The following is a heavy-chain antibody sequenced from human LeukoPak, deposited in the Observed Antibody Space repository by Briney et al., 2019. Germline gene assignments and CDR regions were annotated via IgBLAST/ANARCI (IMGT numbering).Heavy chain of an antibody. V-gene: IGHV1-69*05. J-gene: IGHJ4*02. CDR2: IIPIFGTA. D-gene: IGHD3-9*01. CDR3: AREARDYDILTGYYIY. Sequence: SVKVSCKASGGTFSSYAISWVRQAPGQGLEWMGGIIPIFGTANYAQKFQGRVTITTDEPTSTAYMELSSLRSEDTAVYYCAREARDYDILTGYYIYWGQGTLVTVSS. CDR1: GGTFSSYA.